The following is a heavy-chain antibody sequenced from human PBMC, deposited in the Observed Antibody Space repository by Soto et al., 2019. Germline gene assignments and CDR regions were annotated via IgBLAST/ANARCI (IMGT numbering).Heavy chain of an antibody. V-gene: IGHV3-30-3*01. D-gene: IGHD2-2*01. CDR2: ISYDGSNK. J-gene: IGHJ6*02. CDR3: ARDRSYCSSTSCASHYYGMDV. CDR1: GFTFSSYA. Sequence: GGSLRLSCAASGFTFSSYAMRWVRQAPGKGLEWVAVISYDGSNKYYADSVKGRFTISRDNSKNTLYLQMNGLRAEDTAVYYCARDRSYCSSTSCASHYYGMDVWGQGTTVTVSS.